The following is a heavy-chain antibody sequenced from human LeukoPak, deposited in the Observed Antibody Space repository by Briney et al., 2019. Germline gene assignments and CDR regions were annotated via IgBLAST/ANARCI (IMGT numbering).Heavy chain of an antibody. J-gene: IGHJ4*02. CDR3: TIIPNVILFTHYFEY. Sequence: VASVKVSCKASGGVFTTYAISWVRQAPGQGLEWMGSIIPFLGTTNYAQKFQGRVTITADEPTRTAYMELTYVRSDDTAVCYCTIIPNVILFTHYFEYWGQGTLVTVSS. V-gene: IGHV1-69*11. CDR2: IIPFLGTT. CDR1: GGVFTTYA. D-gene: IGHD2-21*01.